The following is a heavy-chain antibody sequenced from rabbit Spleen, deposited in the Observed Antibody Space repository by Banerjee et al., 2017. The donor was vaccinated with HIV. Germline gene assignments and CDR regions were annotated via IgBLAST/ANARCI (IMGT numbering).Heavy chain of an antibody. CDR3: ARLHGGYDDDDYGRYYFNL. D-gene: IGHD2-1*01. CDR1: GFDFSAYT. Sequence: QEQLVEYGGDLVQPGASLTLTCTASGFDFSAYTFMCWVRQAPGKGLEWIGYIDPVFGKTYYASWVNGRFSISRENTQNTVSLQLNSQTVADTATYFCARLHGGYDDDDYGRYYFNLWGQGTLVTVS. V-gene: IGHV1S47*01. CDR2: IDPVFGKT. J-gene: IGHJ4*01.